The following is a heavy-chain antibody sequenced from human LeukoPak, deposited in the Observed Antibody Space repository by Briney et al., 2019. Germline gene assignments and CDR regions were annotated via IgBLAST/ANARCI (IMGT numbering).Heavy chain of an antibody. V-gene: IGHV1-2*02. CDR2: INPNTGGT. Sequence: ASVKVSCKTSGYTFTAYYMHWVRQSPGQGLQWMGWINPNTGGTNYAQKFQGRVTMTRDTSISTAYMELSRLRSDDTAVYYCARDYEKKFDPWGQGTLVTVSS. J-gene: IGHJ5*02. D-gene: IGHD3-16*01. CDR3: ARDYEKKFDP. CDR1: GYTFTAYY.